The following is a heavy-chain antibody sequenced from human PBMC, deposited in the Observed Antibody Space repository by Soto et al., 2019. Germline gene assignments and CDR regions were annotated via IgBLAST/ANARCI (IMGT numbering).Heavy chain of an antibody. CDR2: IYESGTI. D-gene: IGHD3-10*01. V-gene: IGHV4-30-2*01. CDR1: GGSIGGAGYS. Sequence: SETLALICADSGGSIGGAGYSWSWIRQPPGGGLDWIGYIYESGTILYNPSLKTRLTISLNWSDKQFSLTLNSVTAADTAVYYCARAQFYSGSGNYHNLMFDPWGQGTQVTAPQ. CDR3: ARAQFYSGSGNYHNLMFDP. J-gene: IGHJ5*02.